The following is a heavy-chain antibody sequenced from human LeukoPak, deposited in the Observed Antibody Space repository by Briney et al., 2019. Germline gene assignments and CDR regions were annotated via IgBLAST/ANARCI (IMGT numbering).Heavy chain of an antibody. J-gene: IGHJ4*02. CDR1: GFTFSSHG. D-gene: IGHD4-17*01. Sequence: PGGSLRLSCAASGFTFSSHGMNWVRQAPGKGLEWVSGISPSGGITYYTDSVKGRFTISRDNSKNSLYLQMNSLRAEDTAVYFCARAPDTVTSFFDYWGQGTLVTVSS. CDR3: ARAPDTVTSFFDY. CDR2: ISPSGGIT. V-gene: IGHV3-23*01.